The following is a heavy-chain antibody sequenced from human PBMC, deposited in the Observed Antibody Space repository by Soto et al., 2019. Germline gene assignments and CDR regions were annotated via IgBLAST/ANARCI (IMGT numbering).Heavy chain of an antibody. CDR3: ARAGFGHGLDV. CDR2: TANKRSRYTT. V-gene: IGHV3-72*01. CDR1: GFTSSDHY. Sequence: EVELVESGGGLVQAGGSLRVSCGVSGFTSSDHYMDWVRQAPGKGLEWVGRTANKRSRYTTEYDASVKGRFIISRDDSKNSVYLQMNSLKIEDTTVYSCARAGFGHGLDVWGQGTTVTVSS. D-gene: IGHD3-16*01. J-gene: IGHJ6*02.